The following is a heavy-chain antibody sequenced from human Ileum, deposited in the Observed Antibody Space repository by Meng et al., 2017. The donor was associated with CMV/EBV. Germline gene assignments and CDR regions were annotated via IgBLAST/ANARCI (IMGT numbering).Heavy chain of an antibody. CDR1: GFHFSGYA. CDR2: VSGSGAGT. Sequence: GGSLRLSCAAAGFHFSGYAMNWVRQAPGKGLEWVSGVSGSGAGTYYADSVKGRFTISRDNSKNTLYLQMNSLRAEDTARYYCTKGAVVVQAAQYAMDVWGQGTTVTVSS. D-gene: IGHD2-2*01. CDR3: TKGAVVVQAAQYAMDV. J-gene: IGHJ6*02. V-gene: IGHV3-23*01.